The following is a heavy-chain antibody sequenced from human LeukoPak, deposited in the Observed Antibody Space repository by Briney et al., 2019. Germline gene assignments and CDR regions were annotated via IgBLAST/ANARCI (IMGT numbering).Heavy chain of an antibody. J-gene: IGHJ6*02. CDR1: GGSFSGYY. CDR2: INHSGST. Sequence: SETLSLTCAVYGGSFSGYYWSWIRQPPGKGLEWIGEINHSGSTNYNPSLKSRVTISVDTSKNQFSLKLSSVSAADTAVYYCARFNYFDSSDYFSYYYGMDVWGQGTTVTASS. CDR3: ARFNYFDSSDYFSYYYGMDV. D-gene: IGHD3-22*01. V-gene: IGHV4-34*01.